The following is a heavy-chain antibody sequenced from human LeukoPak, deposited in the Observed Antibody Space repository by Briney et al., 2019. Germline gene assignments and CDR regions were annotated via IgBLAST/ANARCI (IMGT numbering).Heavy chain of an antibody. D-gene: IGHD3-10*01. CDR3: ARKGLYYYGSGSYDGMDV. CDR1: GYTFTSYG. J-gene: IGHJ6*02. V-gene: IGHV1-18*01. CDR2: ISAYNGNT. Sequence: ASVKVSCKASGYTFTSYGISWVRQAPGQGLEWMGWISAYNGNTNYAQKLQGRVTMTTDTSTSTAYMELRSLRSDDTAVYYCARKGLYYYGSGSYDGMDVWGQGTTVTVSS.